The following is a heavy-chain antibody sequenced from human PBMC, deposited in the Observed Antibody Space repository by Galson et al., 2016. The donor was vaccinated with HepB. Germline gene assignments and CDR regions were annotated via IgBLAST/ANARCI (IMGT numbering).Heavy chain of an antibody. CDR3: AKWGGSGYDWARLDY. V-gene: IGHV3-23*01. D-gene: IGHD5-12*01. CDR2: IRGSGTGT. Sequence: SLRLSCAASGFSISIYSMNWVRQAPGKGLEWVSAIRGSGTGTSYTDSVKGRFTIPRDNSKNTLYRQMNSLRAEDTAVYYCAKWGGSGYDWARLDYWGQGALVTVSS. J-gene: IGHJ4*02. CDR1: GFSISIYS.